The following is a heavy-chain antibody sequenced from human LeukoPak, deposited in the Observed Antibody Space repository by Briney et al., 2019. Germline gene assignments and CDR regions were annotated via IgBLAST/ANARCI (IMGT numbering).Heavy chain of an antibody. J-gene: IGHJ4*02. CDR2: INAGNGNT. CDR1: GYTFTSYA. V-gene: IGHV1-3*01. CDR3: ARDWVKTYYYGSGSQPLDY. Sequence: GASVKVSCKASGYTFTSYAMHWVRQAPGQRLEWMGWINAGNGNTKYSQKFQGRVTITRDTSASTAYVELCSLRSEDTAVYYCARDWVKTYYYGSGSQPLDYWGQGTLVTVSS. D-gene: IGHD3-10*01.